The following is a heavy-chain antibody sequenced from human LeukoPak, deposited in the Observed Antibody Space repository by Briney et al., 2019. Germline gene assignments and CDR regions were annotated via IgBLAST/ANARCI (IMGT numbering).Heavy chain of an antibody. CDR2: IYYSGST. V-gene: IGHV4-31*03. CDR3: ARGWYGDYGNWFDP. J-gene: IGHJ5*02. CDR1: GGSISSGGYY. Sequence: SQTLSLTCTVSGGSISSGGYYWSWIRQHPGKGLEWIGYIYYSGSTYYNPSLKSRVTISVDTSKNQFSLKLSSVTAADTAVYYCARGWYGDYGNWFDPWGQGTLVTVSS. D-gene: IGHD4-17*01.